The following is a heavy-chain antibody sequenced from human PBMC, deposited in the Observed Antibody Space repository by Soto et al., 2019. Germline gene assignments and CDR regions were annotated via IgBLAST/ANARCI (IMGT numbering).Heavy chain of an antibody. J-gene: IGHJ4*02. CDR2: INPSGGST. CDR3: ARGWNPYCGGDCYFQYFDY. D-gene: IGHD2-21*02. CDR1: GYTFTSYY. V-gene: IGHV1-46*01. Sequence: GASVKVSCKASGYTFTSYYMHWVRQAPGQGLEWMGLINPSGGSTSYAQKVQGRVTMTRDTSTSTVYMELSSLRSEDTAVYYCARGWNPYCGGDCYFQYFDYWGQGTLVTVSS.